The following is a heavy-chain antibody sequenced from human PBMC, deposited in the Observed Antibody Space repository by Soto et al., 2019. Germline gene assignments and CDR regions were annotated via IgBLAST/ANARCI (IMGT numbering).Heavy chain of an antibody. D-gene: IGHD2-2*01. CDR2: VRSKGYGGTT. Sequence: HPGGSLRLSCTGSGFTFGAYTMSWFRQAPGKGLEWLSFVRSKGYGGTTESAASVRGRFITSRDDSKSIAYLQMNSLKTEDTAVYYCASLTSWSQEYYYGMDVWGQGTTVTVSS. CDR1: GFTFGAYT. J-gene: IGHJ6*02. CDR3: ASLTSWSQEYYYGMDV. V-gene: IGHV3-49*03.